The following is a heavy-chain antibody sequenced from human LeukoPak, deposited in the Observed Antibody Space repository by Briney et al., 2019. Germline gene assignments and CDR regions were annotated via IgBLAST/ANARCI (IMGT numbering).Heavy chain of an antibody. J-gene: IGHJ4*01. CDR2: IYYSGST. V-gene: IGHV4-39*01. D-gene: IGHD6-13*01. CDR3: ASDKGYSNNYFDY. Sequence: SETLSLTCTVSGVSISTTGYYWAWIRQPPGKGLEWIASIYYSGSTYYNSSLKSRVTISVDTSRNQFSLKPSSVTAADTALYYCASDKGYSNNYFDYWGQGTLVTVSS. CDR1: GVSISTTGYY.